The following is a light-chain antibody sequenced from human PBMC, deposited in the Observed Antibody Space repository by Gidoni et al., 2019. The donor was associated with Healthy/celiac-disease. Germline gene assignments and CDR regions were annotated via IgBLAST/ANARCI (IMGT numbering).Light chain of an antibody. Sequence: DIQMTQSPSTLSASVGDRVTITCRASQSISSWLAWYQQKPGKAHKLLSYKASSLESGVPSRFSGSGSGTEFTLTISSLQPDDFATYYCQQYNSYSTWTFGQGTQVEIK. J-gene: IGKJ1*01. CDR1: QSISSW. CDR2: KAS. V-gene: IGKV1-5*03. CDR3: QQYNSYSTWT.